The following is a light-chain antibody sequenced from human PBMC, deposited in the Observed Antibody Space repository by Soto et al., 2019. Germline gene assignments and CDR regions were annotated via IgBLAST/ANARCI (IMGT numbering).Light chain of an antibody. J-gene: IGLJ3*02. V-gene: IGLV2-11*01. CDR1: SSDVGAYNY. CDR3: RSYAGSYTWV. Sequence: QSALTQPRSVSGSPGQSVTISCTGTSSDVGAYNYVSWYQQHPGKAPKLMIYDVSKRPSGVPDRFSGSKSGNTASLTISGLQAEDEADYYCRSYAGSYTWVFGGGTKPTVL. CDR2: DVS.